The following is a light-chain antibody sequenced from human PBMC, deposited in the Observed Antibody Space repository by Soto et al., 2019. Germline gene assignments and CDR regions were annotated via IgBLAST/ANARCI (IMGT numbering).Light chain of an antibody. CDR1: SSNIESNY. V-gene: IGLV1-47*01. J-gene: IGLJ2*01. CDR3: AAWDDRLSGPV. CDR2: RND. Sequence: QSVLTQPPSASGTPGQRVTISCSGGSSNIESNYVYWYQQLPGTAPKLLIYRNDQRPSGVPDRFSGSKSGTSASLAISGLRSDDEADYYCAAWDDRLSGPVFGGGTLVTVL.